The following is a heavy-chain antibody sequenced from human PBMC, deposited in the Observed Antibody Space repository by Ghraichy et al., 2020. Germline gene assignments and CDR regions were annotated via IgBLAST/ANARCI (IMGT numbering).Heavy chain of an antibody. D-gene: IGHD3-10*01. CDR2: IYYTGGT. V-gene: IGHV4-61*01. CDR3: ARDYYGSGSYFGWFDP. J-gene: IGHJ5*02. CDR1: GDSVSSGSFY. Sequence: SQTLSHTCSVSGDSVSSGSFYWSWIRQTPGKGLEWIGYIYYTGGTNYNPSLKSRVTLSVDTSKNQFSLKMTSLTAADTAVYYCARDYYGSGSYFGWFDPWGQGTLVTVSS.